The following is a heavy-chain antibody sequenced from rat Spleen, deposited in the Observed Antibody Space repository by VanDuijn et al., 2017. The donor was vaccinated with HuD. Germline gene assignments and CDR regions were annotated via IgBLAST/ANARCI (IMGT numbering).Heavy chain of an antibody. V-gene: IGHV5S13*01. J-gene: IGHJ2*01. CDR2: ISTGGGNT. Sequence: EVQLVESGGGLVQPGRSLKLSCAASGFTYSNYVMAWVRQAPTKGLAWVASISTGGGNTYYRDSVKGPFTLSRHNAKNTLYLQMDSLRSEDTATYYCAKDMGYGYNSFDYWGQGVMVTVSS. CDR3: AKDMGYGYNSFDY. D-gene: IGHD1-9*01. CDR1: GFTYSNYV.